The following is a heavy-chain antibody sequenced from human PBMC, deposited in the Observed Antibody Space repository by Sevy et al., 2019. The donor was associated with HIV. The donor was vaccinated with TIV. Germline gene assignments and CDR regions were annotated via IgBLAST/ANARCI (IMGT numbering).Heavy chain of an antibody. CDR2: ISAYNGNT. D-gene: IGHD3-3*01. Sequence: ASVKVSCKASGYTFTSYGISWVRQAPGQGLEWMGWISAYNGNTNYAQKLQGRVTMTTDTSTSTASMELRSLRSDDTAVYYCARDQDGGGVVIIDDAFDIWGQGTMVTVSS. CDR3: ARDQDGGGVVIIDDAFDI. V-gene: IGHV1-18*01. J-gene: IGHJ3*02. CDR1: GYTFTSYG.